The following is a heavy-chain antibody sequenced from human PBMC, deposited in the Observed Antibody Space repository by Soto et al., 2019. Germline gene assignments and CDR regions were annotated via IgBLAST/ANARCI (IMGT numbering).Heavy chain of an antibody. CDR2: IIPIFGTA. D-gene: IGHD6-19*01. CDR1: GGTFSSYA. J-gene: IGHJ4*02. V-gene: IGHV1-69*01. Sequence: QVQLVQSGAEVKKPGSSVKVSCKASGGTFSSYAISWVRQAPGQGLEWMGGIIPIFGTANYAQKFQGRVTITADESTSTAYMERSSLRSEDTAVYYCATPRSYSSGRMPFDYWGQGTLVTVSS. CDR3: ATPRSYSSGRMPFDY.